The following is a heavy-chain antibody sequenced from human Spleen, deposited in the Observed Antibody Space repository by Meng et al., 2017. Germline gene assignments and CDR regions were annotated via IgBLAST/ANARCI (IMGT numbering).Heavy chain of an antibody. Sequence: GESLKISCAASGFTFRSFAMHWVGQAPGKGLECVAVISYDGNDKYYADSVEGRFTISRDNFKNTLYVQMNSLRDDDTAMYYCYARDTEAFDVWGQGTMVTVSS. CDR2: ISYDGNDK. CDR1: GFTFRSFA. V-gene: IGHV3-30*01. CDR3: YARDTEAFDV. J-gene: IGHJ3*01. D-gene: IGHD6-6*01.